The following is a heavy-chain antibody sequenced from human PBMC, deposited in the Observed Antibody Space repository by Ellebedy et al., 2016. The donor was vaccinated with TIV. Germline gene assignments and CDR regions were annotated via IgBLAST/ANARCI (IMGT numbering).Heavy chain of an antibody. D-gene: IGHD6-19*01. V-gene: IGHV1-46*01. CDR3: ARGLPQQWLGPQFDY. J-gene: IGHJ4*02. Sequence: AASVKVSCKASGYTFTSYYMHWVRQAPGQGLEWMGVINPSGAHTTYTQKFQGRVTMTRDTSTSTVYMDLSSLRSDDTAVDYCARGLPQQWLGPQFDYWGQGTLVTVSS. CDR2: INPSGAHT. CDR1: GYTFTSYY.